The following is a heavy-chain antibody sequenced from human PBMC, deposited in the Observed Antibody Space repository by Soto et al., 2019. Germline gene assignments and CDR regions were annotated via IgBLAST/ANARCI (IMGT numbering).Heavy chain of an antibody. D-gene: IGHD5-12*01. Sequence: GSLRLSCTASGFIVSDTYMNWVRQAPGKGLEWVSVIYSGGSTYYADSVKGRFTISRDNSRNTLYLQMNSLRAEDTAVYYCARGLAPPYSGYDYDAFNIWGQGTMVTVSS. CDR3: ARGLAPPYSGYDYDAFNI. CDR1: GFIVSDTY. CDR2: IYSGGST. V-gene: IGHV3-66*01. J-gene: IGHJ3*02.